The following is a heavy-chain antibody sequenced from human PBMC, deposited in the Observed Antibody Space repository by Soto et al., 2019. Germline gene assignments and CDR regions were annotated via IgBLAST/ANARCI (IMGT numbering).Heavy chain of an antibody. J-gene: IGHJ5*02. D-gene: IGHD2-15*01. Sequence: AGGSLRLSCAASGFTFSSYAMHWVRQAPGKGLEWVAVISYDGSNKYYADSVKGRFTISRDNSKNTLYLQMNSLRAEDTAVYYCAVRDIVVVVAATYNWFDPWGQGTLVTVSS. CDR2: ISYDGSNK. CDR3: AVRDIVVVVAATYNWFDP. V-gene: IGHV3-30-3*01. CDR1: GFTFSSYA.